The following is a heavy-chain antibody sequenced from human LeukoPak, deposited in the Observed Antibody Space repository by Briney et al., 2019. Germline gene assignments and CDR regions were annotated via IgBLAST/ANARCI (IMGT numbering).Heavy chain of an antibody. J-gene: IGHJ4*02. CDR2: ISAYNGNT. CDR3: AREEGGYYGSGSLEVDY. Sequence: ASVNVSCKASGYTFTSYGIRWVRQAPGQGLEWMGWISAYNGNTNYAQKLQGRVTMTTDTSTSTAYMELRSLRSDDKGVYYCAREEGGYYGSGSLEVDYWGQGTLVTVSS. D-gene: IGHD3-10*01. V-gene: IGHV1-18*01. CDR1: GYTFTSYG.